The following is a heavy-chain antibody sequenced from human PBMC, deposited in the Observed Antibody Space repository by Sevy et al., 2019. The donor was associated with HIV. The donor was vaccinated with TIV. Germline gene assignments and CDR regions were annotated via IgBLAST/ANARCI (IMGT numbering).Heavy chain of an antibody. CDR1: GFTFSSYA. Sequence: GGSLRLSCAASGFTFSSYAMSWVRQAPGKGLEWVSAISGSGGSTYYADSVKGRFTISRDNSKNTLYLQMNSLRAEDTGVCYCGKDPRSDYGSWLDPWGQGTLVTVSS. J-gene: IGHJ5*02. D-gene: IGHD4-17*01. CDR2: ISGSGGST. CDR3: GKDPRSDYGSWLDP. V-gene: IGHV3-23*01.